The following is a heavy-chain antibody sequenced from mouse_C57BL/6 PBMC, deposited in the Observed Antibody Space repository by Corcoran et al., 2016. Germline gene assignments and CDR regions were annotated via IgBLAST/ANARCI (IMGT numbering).Heavy chain of an antibody. Sequence: DVQLQESGPGLVKPSQSLSLTCSVTGYSITSAYYWHWIRQFPGNKLEWMGYISYDGSNNYNPSLKNRISITRDTSKNQFFLKLNSVTTEDTATYYCARVSGNYLNYAMDYWGQGTSVTVSS. D-gene: IGHD2-1*01. CDR2: ISYDGSN. V-gene: IGHV3-6*01. CDR3: ARVSGNYLNYAMDY. CDR1: GYSITSAYY. J-gene: IGHJ4*01.